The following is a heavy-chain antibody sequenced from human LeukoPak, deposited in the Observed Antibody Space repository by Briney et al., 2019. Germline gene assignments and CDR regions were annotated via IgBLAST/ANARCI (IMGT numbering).Heavy chain of an antibody. CDR1: GFTFSSYW. CDR2: INSDGSST. Sequence: PGGSLRLSCAGSGFTFSSYWMHWVRQAPGQGLVWVSRINSDGSSTSYADSVKGRFTISRDNAKNTLYLQMNSLRAEDTAVYYCARDQHSSSWYIDYWGQGTLVTVSS. CDR3: ARDQHSSSWYIDY. D-gene: IGHD6-13*01. V-gene: IGHV3-74*01. J-gene: IGHJ4*02.